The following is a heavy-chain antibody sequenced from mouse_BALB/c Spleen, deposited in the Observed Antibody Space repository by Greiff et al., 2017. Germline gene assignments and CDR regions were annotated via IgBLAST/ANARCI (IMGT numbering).Heavy chain of an antibody. Sequence: EVKVEESGGGLVQPGGSRKLSCAASGFTFSSFGMHWVRQAPEKGLEWVAYISSGSSTIYYADTVKGRFTISRDNPKNTLFLQMTSLRSEDAAMYYCARDYDYGYAMDYWGQGTSVTVSS. CDR1: GFTFSSFG. D-gene: IGHD1-2*01. V-gene: IGHV5-17*02. CDR2: ISSGSSTI. J-gene: IGHJ4*01. CDR3: ARDYDYGYAMDY.